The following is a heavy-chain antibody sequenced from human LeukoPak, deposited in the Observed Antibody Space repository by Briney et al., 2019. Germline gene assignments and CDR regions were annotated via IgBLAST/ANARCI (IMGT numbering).Heavy chain of an antibody. D-gene: IGHD5-12*01. Sequence: PGRSLRLSCAASGFTFSSYAMHWVRQAPGKGLEWVAVISYDGSNKYYADSVKGRFTISGDNSKNTLYLQMNSLRAEDTAVYYCARRGYSGYDYGMDVWGQGTTVTVSS. CDR3: ARRGYSGYDYGMDV. CDR1: GFTFSSYA. J-gene: IGHJ6*02. CDR2: ISYDGSNK. V-gene: IGHV3-30-3*01.